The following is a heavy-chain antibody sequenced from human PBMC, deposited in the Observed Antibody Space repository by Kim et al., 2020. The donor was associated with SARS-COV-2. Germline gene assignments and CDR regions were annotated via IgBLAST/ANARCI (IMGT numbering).Heavy chain of an antibody. V-gene: IGHV2-70*01. J-gene: IGHJ6*02. CDR3: ARITYDILTSYHYGMDV. CDR1: GFSLSTSGMC. Sequence: SGPTLVNPTQTLTLTCTFSGFSLSTSGMCVSWIRQPPGKALEWLALIDWDDDKYYSTSLKTRLTISKDTSKNQVVLTMTNMDPVDTATYYCARITYDILTSYHYGMDVWGQGTTVTVSS. CDR2: IDWDDDK. D-gene: IGHD3-9*01.